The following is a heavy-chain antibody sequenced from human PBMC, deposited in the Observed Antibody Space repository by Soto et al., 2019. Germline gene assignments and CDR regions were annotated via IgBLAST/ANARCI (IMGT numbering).Heavy chain of an antibody. V-gene: IGHV6-1*01. CDR2: TYYRSKWSR. D-gene: IGHD3-10*01. CDR1: GDSVSSNSAA. Sequence: PSQTLSLTCGISGDSVSSNSAAWIWIRQSPSRGLEWLGRTYYRSKWSRHYAVSMKSRITINPDTSKNQFSLQLNSVTPEDTAMYYCARSGPGGYIDYWGQGTLVTVSS. CDR3: ARSGPGGYIDY. J-gene: IGHJ4*02.